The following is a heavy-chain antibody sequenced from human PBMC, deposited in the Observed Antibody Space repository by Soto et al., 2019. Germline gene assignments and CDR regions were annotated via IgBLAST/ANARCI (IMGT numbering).Heavy chain of an antibody. V-gene: IGHV3-33*01. D-gene: IGHD6-6*01. J-gene: IGHJ6*02. CDR3: ARDQYSSSRNHYYYYYGMDV. Sequence: PGGSLRLSCAASGFTFSSYGMHWVRQAPGKGLEWVAVIWYDGSNKYYADSVKGRFTISRDNSKNTLYLQMNSLRAEDTAVYYCARDQYSSSRNHYYYYYGMDVWGQGTTVTVSS. CDR1: GFTFSSYG. CDR2: IWYDGSNK.